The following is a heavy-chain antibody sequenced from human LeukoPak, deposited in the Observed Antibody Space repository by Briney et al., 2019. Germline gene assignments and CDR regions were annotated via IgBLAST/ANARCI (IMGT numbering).Heavy chain of an antibody. V-gene: IGHV3-15*01. CDR3: TTIRGFCSGRSCLGY. J-gene: IGHJ4*02. D-gene: IGHD2-15*01. CDR1: GFTFSSYW. Sequence: GGSPRLSCAASGFTFSSYWMSWVRQAPGKGLEWVGRIKSKIDGGTTDYGAPVKGRFTISRDDSKNTLYLQMNSLKSEDTAVYYCTTIRGFCSGRSCLGYWGQGTLVTVSS. CDR2: IKSKIDGGTT.